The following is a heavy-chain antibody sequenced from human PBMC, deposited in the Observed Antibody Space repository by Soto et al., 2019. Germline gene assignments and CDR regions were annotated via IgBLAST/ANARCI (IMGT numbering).Heavy chain of an antibody. CDR1: GDSVSSNSAA. Sequence: SQTLSLTCAISGDSVSSNSAAWNWIRQSPSRGLEWLGRTYYRSKWYNDYAVSVKSRITINPDTSKNQFSLQLNSVTPEDTAVYYCARTPLEYSSSSDSYYYYYYGMDVWGQGTTVTVSS. CDR2: TYYRSKWYN. V-gene: IGHV6-1*01. CDR3: ARTPLEYSSSSDSYYYYYYGMDV. J-gene: IGHJ6*02. D-gene: IGHD6-6*01.